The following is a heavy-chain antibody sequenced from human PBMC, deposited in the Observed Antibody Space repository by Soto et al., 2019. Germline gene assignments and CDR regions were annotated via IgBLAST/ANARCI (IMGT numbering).Heavy chain of an antibody. CDR2: IYTSGST. Sequence: SETLSLTCTVSGGSISSYYLSWIRQPAGKGLEWIVRIYTSGSTSYNPSLKSRVTMSVYASKNQFSLKLSSVTAADTAVYYCARVRLQIEVAGTSFYYYYGMDVWGQGTTVTVSS. V-gene: IGHV4-4*07. J-gene: IGHJ6*02. CDR3: ARVRLQIEVAGTSFYYYYGMDV. D-gene: IGHD6-19*01. CDR1: GGSISSYY.